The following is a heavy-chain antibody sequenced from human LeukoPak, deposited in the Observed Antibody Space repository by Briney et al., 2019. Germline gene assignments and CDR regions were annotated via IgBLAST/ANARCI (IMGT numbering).Heavy chain of an antibody. CDR2: MYYNGST. CDR3: ARHGGSYTFDL. Sequence: WETLSLTCTVSGCFISSYYWRWIRQPPGRGLELIGYMYYNGSTNYYPSLKSRVTISVDRSKNQCSLRLRSVTAADTAVYYCARHGGSYTFDLWGQGVLVTVSS. CDR1: GCFISSYY. D-gene: IGHD1-26*01. J-gene: IGHJ4*02. V-gene: IGHV4-59*01.